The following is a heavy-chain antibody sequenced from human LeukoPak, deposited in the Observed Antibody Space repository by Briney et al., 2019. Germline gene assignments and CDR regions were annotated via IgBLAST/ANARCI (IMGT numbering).Heavy chain of an antibody. J-gene: IGHJ4*02. D-gene: IGHD3-10*01. CDR1: GYTFTGYY. Sequence: ASVKVSCKASGYTFTGYYMHWVRQAPGQGLEWMGWINPNSGGTNYAQKFQGRVTITADKSTSAAYMELSSLRSEDTAVYYCARGGEDYGSGNWRLWGQGTLVTVSS. CDR2: INPNSGGT. CDR3: ARGGEDYGSGNWRL. V-gene: IGHV1-2*02.